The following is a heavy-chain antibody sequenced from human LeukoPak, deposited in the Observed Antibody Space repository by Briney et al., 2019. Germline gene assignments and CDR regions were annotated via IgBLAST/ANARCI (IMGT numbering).Heavy chain of an antibody. CDR3: ARGGHYSHSSGSLDY. CDR1: GGSISSYY. D-gene: IGHD3-22*01. Sequence: SETLSLTCTVPGGSISSYYWTWIRQPPGKGLEWIGYIYYSGSTTYNPSLKSRVAISLDMSKNQFSLKLSSVTAADTAVYYCARGGHYSHSSGSLDYWGLGALVTVSS. J-gene: IGHJ4*02. V-gene: IGHV4-59*01. CDR2: IYYSGST.